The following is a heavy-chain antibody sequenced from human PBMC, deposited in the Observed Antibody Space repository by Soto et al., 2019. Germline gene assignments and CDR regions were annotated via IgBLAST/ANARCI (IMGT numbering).Heavy chain of an antibody. V-gene: IGHV4-30-4*02. CDR2: IFYSGTT. CDR1: GDSISSAVYY. Sequence: SETLSLTCTVSGDSISSAVYYWSWIRQTPGKGLEWIGHIFYSGTTYYNPSLKSRLTISVDTSKHHFSLRQTSVTAGDTAVYFCGRALWVEYELYYYGIDDWGQGTTVTVSS. CDR3: GRALWVEYELYYYGIDD. J-gene: IGHJ6*02. D-gene: IGHD1-1*01.